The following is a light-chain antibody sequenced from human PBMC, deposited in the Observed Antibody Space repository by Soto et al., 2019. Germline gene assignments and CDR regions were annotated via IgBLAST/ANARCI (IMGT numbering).Light chain of an antibody. Sequence: DIQMTQSPSTLSASVGDRVTITCRASQSISSWLAWYQQKPGKAPNLLIFDTSTLQSGVPSRFSGSGSGTDFTLTISSLHPDDFATYYCQHYNSYSEAFGQGTKVDIK. CDR1: QSISSW. CDR2: DTS. CDR3: QHYNSYSEA. J-gene: IGKJ1*01. V-gene: IGKV1-5*01.